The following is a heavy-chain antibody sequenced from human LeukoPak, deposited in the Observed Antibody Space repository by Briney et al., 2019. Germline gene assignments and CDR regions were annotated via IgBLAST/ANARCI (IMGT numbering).Heavy chain of an antibody. CDR1: GFTFSSYW. V-gene: IGHV3-7*01. CDR3: AKESWFVAGTGYYFDY. J-gene: IGHJ4*01. Sequence: PGGSLRLSCAASGFTFSSYWKSWVRQAPGKGLEWVANIKQDGSEKYYVDSVKGRFTISRDNAKNSLYLQMNSLRAEDTAVYYCAKESWFVAGTGYYFDYWGQGTLVTVSS. D-gene: IGHD6-19*01. CDR2: IKQDGSEK.